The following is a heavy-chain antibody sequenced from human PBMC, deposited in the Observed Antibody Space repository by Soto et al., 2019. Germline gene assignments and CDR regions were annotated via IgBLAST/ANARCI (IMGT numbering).Heavy chain of an antibody. V-gene: IGHV3-21*01. Sequence: GGSLRLSCAASGFTFSSYSMNWVRQAPGKGLEWVSSISSSSSYIYYADSVKGRFTISRDNAKNSLYLQMNSLRAEDTAVYYCARDPIAAAGSSFDPWGQGTLVTVSS. D-gene: IGHD6-13*01. CDR1: GFTFSSYS. J-gene: IGHJ5*02. CDR2: ISSSSSYI. CDR3: ARDPIAAAGSSFDP.